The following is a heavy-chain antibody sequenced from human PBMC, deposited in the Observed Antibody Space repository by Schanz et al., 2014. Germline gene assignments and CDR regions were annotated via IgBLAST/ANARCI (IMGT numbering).Heavy chain of an antibody. CDR1: GGTFSSYT. CDR2: IIPVLAIA. CDR3: ARGGGPEDVFDI. V-gene: IGHV1-69*09. J-gene: IGHJ3*02. D-gene: IGHD5-12*01. Sequence: QVQLIQSGAEVKKPGSSVKVSCTASGGTFSSYTISWIRQAPGQGLEWMGRIIPVLAIADYAQKFQGRVTITADKSTSTASMELSSLRSEDTAVYYCARGGGPEDVFDIWGQGTILTVSS.